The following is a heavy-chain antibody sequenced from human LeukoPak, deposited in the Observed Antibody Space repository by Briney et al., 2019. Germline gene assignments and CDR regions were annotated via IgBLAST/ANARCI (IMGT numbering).Heavy chain of an antibody. CDR1: GFTFSSYW. CDR3: ARGGYCGGDCSDY. V-gene: IGHV3-74*01. J-gene: IGHJ4*02. D-gene: IGHD2-21*02. Sequence: GGSLRLSCAASGFTFSSYWMHWVRQAPGKGLVWVSRINSDGSSTSYADSVKGRFTISRDNAKNTLYLQMNSLRAEDTAVYYCARGGYCGGDCSDYWGQGTLATVSS. CDR2: INSDGSST.